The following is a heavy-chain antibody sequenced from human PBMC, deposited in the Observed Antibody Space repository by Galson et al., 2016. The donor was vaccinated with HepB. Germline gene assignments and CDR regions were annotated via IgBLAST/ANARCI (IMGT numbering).Heavy chain of an antibody. D-gene: IGHD1-26*01. CDR1: GYSFAKYW. CDR2: IYPGGSDT. Sequence: QSGAEVKKPGESLKISCQGSGYSFAKYWIVWVRQMPGKGLEWMGIIYPGGSDTTYSPSFQGQVTISADKSISTAYLQWSSLKASDTAMYYCARQVGATHDHWGQGTLVTVSS. CDR3: ARQVGATHDH. V-gene: IGHV5-51*01. J-gene: IGHJ4*02.